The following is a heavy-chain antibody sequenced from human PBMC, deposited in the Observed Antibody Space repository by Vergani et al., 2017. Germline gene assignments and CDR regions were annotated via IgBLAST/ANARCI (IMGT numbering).Heavy chain of an antibody. J-gene: IGHJ2*01. V-gene: IGHV1-18*01. CDR1: GYTFLSYG. Sequence: QVQLVQSGAEVKKPGASVKVSCKASGYTFLSYGISWVRQAPGQGLKWMGWISVYNGVINYAQNFQGRVTMTTDISTNTAYMELRSLRSDDTAVDYCARVCPGGGGDCSAGWYFDLWGRGTLVTVSS. CDR2: ISVYNGVI. CDR3: ARVCPGGGGDCSAGWYFDL. D-gene: IGHD2-21*02.